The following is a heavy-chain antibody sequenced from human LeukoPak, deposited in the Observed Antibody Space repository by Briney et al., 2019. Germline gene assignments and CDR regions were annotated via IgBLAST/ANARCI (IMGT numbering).Heavy chain of an antibody. Sequence: GGSLRLSCAASGFTFSSYEMNWVRQAPGKGLEWVSYISSSGSTIYYADSVKGRFTISRDNAKNSLYLQMNSLRAEDTAGYYCASLGFDWLSKTPFDYWGQGTLVTVSS. D-gene: IGHD3-9*01. CDR2: ISSSGSTI. CDR3: ASLGFDWLSKTPFDY. V-gene: IGHV3-48*03. CDR1: GFTFSSYE. J-gene: IGHJ4*02.